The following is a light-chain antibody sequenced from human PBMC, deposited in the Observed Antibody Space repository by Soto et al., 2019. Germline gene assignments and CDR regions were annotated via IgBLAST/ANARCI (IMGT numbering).Light chain of an antibody. CDR2: GAS. CDR1: QSFSSSY. CDR3: QQYDSSPLT. Sequence: EIVLTQSPGTLSLSPGERATLSCRASQSFSSSYLAWYQQKPGQAPRLLIYGASNRATGIPDRFSGSGSGKDFTLTISRLEPEDFAVYYCQQYDSSPLTFGQGTKVEIK. V-gene: IGKV3-20*01. J-gene: IGKJ1*01.